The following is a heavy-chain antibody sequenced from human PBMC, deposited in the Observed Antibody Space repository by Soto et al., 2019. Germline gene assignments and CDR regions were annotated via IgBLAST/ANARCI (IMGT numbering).Heavy chain of an antibody. CDR2: IYHSGST. D-gene: IGHD2-15*01. CDR1: SGSISSSNW. J-gene: IGHJ6*03. V-gene: IGHV4-4*02. CDR3: AICSGGSCNNYYYYYMDV. Sequence: QVQLQESGPGLVKPSGTLSLTCAVSSGSISSSNWWSWVRQPPGKGLEWIGEIYHSGSTNYNPSLKSRVTISVDKSKNQFSLKLSSVTAADTAVYYCAICSGGSCNNYYYYYMDVWGKGTTVTVSS.